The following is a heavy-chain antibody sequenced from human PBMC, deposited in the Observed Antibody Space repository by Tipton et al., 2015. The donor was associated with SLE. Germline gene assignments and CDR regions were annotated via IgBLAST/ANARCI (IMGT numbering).Heavy chain of an antibody. CDR2: INSNSGAT. Sequence: QVQLVQSGPEVKKPGASVKVSCKASGYTFSVYYIHWVRQAPGQGLEWMGWINSNSGATDCAQKFQGRVTMTRDTSITTAYMELSRLTSDDTAVYYCVRAPGGGAFDIWGQGTMVTVSS. D-gene: IGHD3-16*01. CDR3: VRAPGGGAFDI. J-gene: IGHJ3*02. V-gene: IGHV1-2*02. CDR1: GYTFSVYY.